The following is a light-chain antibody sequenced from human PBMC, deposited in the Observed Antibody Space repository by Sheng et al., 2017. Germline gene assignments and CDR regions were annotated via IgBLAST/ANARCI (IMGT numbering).Light chain of an antibody. CDR3: QQYGTSPLT. V-gene: IGKV3-20*01. CDR2: GAT. CDR1: QSVSSD. J-gene: IGKJ4*01. Sequence: EIVMTQSPVTLSVSPGERATLSCRASQSVSSDLAWYQQKPGQAPRLLIYGATTRATGIPDRFGGSGSGTDFTLTISRLEPEDFAVYYCQQYGTSPLTFGGGTKVEIK.